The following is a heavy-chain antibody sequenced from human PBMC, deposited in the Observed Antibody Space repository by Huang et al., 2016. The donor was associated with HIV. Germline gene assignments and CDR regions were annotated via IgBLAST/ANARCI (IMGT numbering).Heavy chain of an antibody. J-gene: IGHJ4*02. CDR2: IIPEDADT. Sequence: VQLVQSGAEVKKPGESLKISCKGSGYSFSCYWIAWVRQLPGTGLEWMGIIIPEDADTTYSPSFEGQVTISADKSIGTAYLQWSSLKASDTAMYYCARRFSSSSGYFDYWGQGSLVTVSS. D-gene: IGHD6-6*01. CDR3: ARRFSSSSGYFDY. CDR1: GYSFSCYW. V-gene: IGHV5-51*01.